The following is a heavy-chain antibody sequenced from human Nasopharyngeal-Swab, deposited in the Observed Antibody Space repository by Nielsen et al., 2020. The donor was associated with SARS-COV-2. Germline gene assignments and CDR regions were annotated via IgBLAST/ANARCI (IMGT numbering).Heavy chain of an antibody. CDR2: IYHSGST. Sequence: SETLSLTCAVSGGSISSGGYSWSWIRQPPGKGLEWIGYIYHSGSTYYNPSLKSRVTISVDTSKNQFSLKLSSVTAADTAVYYCARVMLEMTGSSNGMDVWGQGTTVTVSS. CDR1: GGSISSGGYS. D-gene: IGHD3-9*01. V-gene: IGHV4-30-2*01. J-gene: IGHJ6*02. CDR3: ARVMLEMTGSSNGMDV.